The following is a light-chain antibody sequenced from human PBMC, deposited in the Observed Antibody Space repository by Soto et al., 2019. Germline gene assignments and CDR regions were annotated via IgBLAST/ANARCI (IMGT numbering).Light chain of an antibody. Sequence: QSVLTPPPFASGSPGQSANIPCTGTSGDVGDNYVSWYQQHLGKAPKLTRYEVSQRPSGVPDRFSGSKSGNTASLTVSGLQAEDESYYYCRSYAGSNNFVFGSGNK. CDR1: SGDVGDNY. CDR2: EVS. J-gene: IGLJ1*01. V-gene: IGLV2-8*01. CDR3: RSYAGSNNFV.